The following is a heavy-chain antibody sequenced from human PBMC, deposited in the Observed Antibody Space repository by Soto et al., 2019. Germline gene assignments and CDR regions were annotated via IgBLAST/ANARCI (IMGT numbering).Heavy chain of an antibody. V-gene: IGHV4-34*01. CDR3: ARGSGYYYDFDY. CDR1: GGSFSGYY. D-gene: IGHD3-22*01. J-gene: IGHJ4*02. CDR2: INHSGST. Sequence: SETLSLTCAVYGGSFSGYYWSWIRQPPGKGLEWIGEINHSGSTNYNPSLKSRVTISVDTSKNQFSLKLSSVTAADTAVYYCARGSGYYYDFDYWGQGTLVTVPS.